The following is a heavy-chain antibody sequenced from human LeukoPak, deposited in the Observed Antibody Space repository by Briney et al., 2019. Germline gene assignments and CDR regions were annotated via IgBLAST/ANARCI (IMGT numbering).Heavy chain of an antibody. J-gene: IGHJ6*02. CDR3: ARAPADILTGYKYGMDV. CDR2: MNPNSGNT. V-gene: IGHV1-8*01. D-gene: IGHD3-9*01. CDR1: GHTFTSYD. Sequence: ASVKVSCKASGHTFTSYDINWVRQATGQGLEWMGWMNPNSGNTGYAQKFQGRVTMTRNTSISTAYMELSSLRSEDTAVYYCARAPADILTGYKYGMDVWGQGTTVTVSS.